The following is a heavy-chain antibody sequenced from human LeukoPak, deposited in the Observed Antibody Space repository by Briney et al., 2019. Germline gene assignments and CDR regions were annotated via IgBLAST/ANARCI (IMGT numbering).Heavy chain of an antibody. V-gene: IGHV3-30*18. CDR1: GFTFTSHG. Sequence: GGSLRLSCAASGFTFTSHGMHWVRQAPGKGLEWVAFISFDGSNENYADSVKCRFTISRDNSKNTLYLQMNSLRAEDTAVYYCAKDGGNWNDFDCWGQGTLVTVSS. D-gene: IGHD1-1*01. CDR2: ISFDGSNE. CDR3: AKDGGNWNDFDC. J-gene: IGHJ4*02.